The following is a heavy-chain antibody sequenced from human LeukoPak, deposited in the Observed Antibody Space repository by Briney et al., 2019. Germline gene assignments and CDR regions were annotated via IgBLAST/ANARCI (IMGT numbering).Heavy chain of an antibody. CDR2: MTTSGNIK. D-gene: IGHD3-16*01. CDR3: ARLTYRMMLESLSPDPYYTDI. V-gene: IGHV3-69-1*02. CDR1: GLTLSDDY. J-gene: IGHJ6*03. Sequence: GGSLRLSCAASGLTLSDDYMTWVRQAPGKGLESVLIMTTSGNIKSSADSVKGRFTISRDNANNILHLQMNSLRAEDTGVYYCARLTYRMMLESLSPDPYYTDIWGNGATVTVSS.